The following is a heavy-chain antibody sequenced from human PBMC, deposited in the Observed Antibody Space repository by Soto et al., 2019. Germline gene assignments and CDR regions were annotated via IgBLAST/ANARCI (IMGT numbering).Heavy chain of an antibody. Sequence: SETLSLTCTVSGGSISSGDYYWSWIRQPPGKGLEWIGYIYYSGSTYYNPSLKSRVTISVDTSKNQFSLKLSSVTAADTAVYYCARALRYFDWLFFPDAFDIWGQGTMVTVSS. CDR1: GGSISSGDYY. CDR2: IYYSGST. CDR3: ARALRYFDWLFFPDAFDI. D-gene: IGHD3-9*01. V-gene: IGHV4-30-4*01. J-gene: IGHJ3*02.